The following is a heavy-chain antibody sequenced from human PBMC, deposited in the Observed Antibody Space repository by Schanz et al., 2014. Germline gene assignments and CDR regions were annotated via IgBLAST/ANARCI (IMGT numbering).Heavy chain of an antibody. J-gene: IGHJ4*02. CDR2: IWYDGSNK. CDR1: GFTFSSYG. CDR3: ARWFLIRGVILDS. V-gene: IGHV3-33*01. D-gene: IGHD3-10*01. Sequence: VQLLESGGGLVQPGGSLRLSCAASGFTFSSYGMHWVRQAPGKGLEWVAVIWYDGSNKYYADSVKGRFTISRDNSRDTVYLQMNSLRADDTAMYYCARWFLIRGVILDSWGQGTLXTVSS.